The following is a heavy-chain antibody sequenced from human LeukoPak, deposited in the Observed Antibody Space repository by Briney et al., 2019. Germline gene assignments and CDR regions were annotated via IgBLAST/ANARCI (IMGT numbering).Heavy chain of an antibody. CDR2: ISSSGSTI. Sequence: GGSLRLSCAASGFTFSSYEMNWVRQAPGKGLEWVSYISSSGSTIYYADSVKGRFTISRDNAKNSLYLQMNSLRAEDTAVYYCARAALLYRGWFDPWGQGPLVTVSS. V-gene: IGHV3-48*03. CDR1: GFTFSSYE. CDR3: ARAALLYRGWFDP. J-gene: IGHJ5*02. D-gene: IGHD3-3*01.